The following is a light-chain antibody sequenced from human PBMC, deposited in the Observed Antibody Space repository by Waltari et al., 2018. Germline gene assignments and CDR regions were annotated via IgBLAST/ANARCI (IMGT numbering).Light chain of an antibody. V-gene: IGLV2-14*01. CDR2: DVS. CDR3: SSYTSSSTLEV. J-gene: IGLJ1*01. Sequence: QSALTQPASVSGSPGQSLTISCTGTSSAVGGYNYVSWYQQHPGKAPKLMIYDVSNRPSGVSKRFSGSKSGNTASLTISGLQAEDEADYYCSSYTSSSTLEVFGTGTKVTVL. CDR1: SSAVGGYNY.